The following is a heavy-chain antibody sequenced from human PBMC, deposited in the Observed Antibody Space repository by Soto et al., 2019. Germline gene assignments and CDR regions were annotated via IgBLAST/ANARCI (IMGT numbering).Heavy chain of an antibody. D-gene: IGHD6-13*01. Sequence: PGESLKISCKGSGYSFTSYWIGWVRQMPGKGLEWMGIIYPGDSDTRYSPSFQGQVTISADKSISTAYPQWSSLKASDTAMYYCARVDSSSPYVFDYWGQGTLVTVSS. CDR1: GYSFTSYW. CDR2: IYPGDSDT. J-gene: IGHJ4*02. V-gene: IGHV5-51*01. CDR3: ARVDSSSPYVFDY.